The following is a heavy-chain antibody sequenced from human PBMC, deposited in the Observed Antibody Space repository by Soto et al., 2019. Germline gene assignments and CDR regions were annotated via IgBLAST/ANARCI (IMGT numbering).Heavy chain of an antibody. V-gene: IGHV3-23*01. Sequence: GGSLRPSCGASGFTFISYVMSWVRQAPGKGLEWVSAISGSGGNTYYADSVTGRFTISRDNSKNTLFLQMNSLRAEDTALYFCAKEMGDYYDSSGSWFDPWGQGTLVTVSS. J-gene: IGHJ5*02. CDR1: GFTFISYV. CDR3: AKEMGDYYDSSGSWFDP. CDR2: ISGSGGNT. D-gene: IGHD3-22*01.